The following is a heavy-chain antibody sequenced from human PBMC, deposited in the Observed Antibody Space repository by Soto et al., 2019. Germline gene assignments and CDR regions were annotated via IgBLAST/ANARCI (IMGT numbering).Heavy chain of an antibody. CDR2: IYHSGST. D-gene: IGHD3-22*01. V-gene: IGHV4-30-2*01. CDR1: GGSISSGGYS. Sequence: SETLSLTCTVSGGSISSGGYSWSWIRQPPGKGLEWIGYIYHSGSTYYNPSLKSRVTISVDRSKNQFSLKLSSVTAADTAVYYCARVSGYYDSSGYYYLYYYGMDVWGQGTTVTVSS. CDR3: ARVSGYYDSSGYYYLYYYGMDV. J-gene: IGHJ6*02.